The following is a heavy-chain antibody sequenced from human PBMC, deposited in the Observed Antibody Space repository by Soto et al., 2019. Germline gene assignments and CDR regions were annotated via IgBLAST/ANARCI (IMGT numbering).Heavy chain of an antibody. J-gene: IGHJ6*02. D-gene: IGHD5-18*01. CDR1: GDSVTGSSYY. V-gene: IGHV4-61*01. CDR3: AAGPVSANGYGSPVPDHVYGMTV. CDR2: TYSGDYT. Sequence: QVQLRESGPGLVKPSETLSLTCTASGDSVTGSSYYWSCVRQSPRKGLQRIAYTYSGDYTTYTPSLVSRAAISVDASRNQVTLKLTSVTAADTAVYSWAAGPVSANGYGSPVPDHVYGMTVWGQGTTVTVSS.